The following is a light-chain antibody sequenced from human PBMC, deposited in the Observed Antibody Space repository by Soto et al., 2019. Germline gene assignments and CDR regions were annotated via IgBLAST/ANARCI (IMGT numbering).Light chain of an antibody. CDR1: QSISIY. CDR3: QQSYNTPWT. J-gene: IGKJ1*01. Sequence: DIQMTQSTSSLFASVGDRVTITCRASQSISIYLNWYQQKPGEAPNVLIYAASSLQSGVPSRFSGRGSGTDFTLTNSGLQPADFATYYCQQSYNTPWTFGQGTRVEIK. CDR2: AAS. V-gene: IGKV1-39*01.